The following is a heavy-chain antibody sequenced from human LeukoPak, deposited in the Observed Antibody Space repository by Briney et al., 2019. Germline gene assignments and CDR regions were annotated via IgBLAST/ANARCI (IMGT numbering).Heavy chain of an antibody. J-gene: IGHJ4*02. Sequence: GGSLRLSCAASGFTFSSYAMSWVRQAPGKGLEWVSAISGSGSSTHYADSVKGRFTISRDNSKNTLYLQMNSLRAEDTAVYYCAKDGQYSSSSPYYFDYWGQGTLVTVSS. CDR3: AKDGQYSSSSPYYFDY. D-gene: IGHD6-6*01. CDR2: ISGSGSST. V-gene: IGHV3-23*01. CDR1: GFTFSSYA.